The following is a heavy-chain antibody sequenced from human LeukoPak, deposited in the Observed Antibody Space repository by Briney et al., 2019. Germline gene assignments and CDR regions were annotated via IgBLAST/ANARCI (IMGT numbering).Heavy chain of an antibody. CDR2: IYENGGTT. CDR3: AKDFRIGYSAHFDY. CDR1: GFTFRSHA. Sequence: GGSLRLSCVGSGFTFRSHAMSWVRQAPEKGLEFVSGIYENGGTTYYADSVKGRFSISRDNSKNTLYLQMDSLRGEDTAVYYSAKDFRIGYSAHFDYWGLGALVTVSS. J-gene: IGHJ4*02. D-gene: IGHD2-21*01. V-gene: IGHV3-23*01.